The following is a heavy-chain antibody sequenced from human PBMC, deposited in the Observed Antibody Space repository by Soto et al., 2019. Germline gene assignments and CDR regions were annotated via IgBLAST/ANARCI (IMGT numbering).Heavy chain of an antibody. CDR2: ISGSGGST. D-gene: IGHD5-12*01. Sequence: EVQLLESGGGLVQPGGSLRLSCAASGFTFSSDAMSWVRQAPGKGLEWVSAISGSGGSTYYADSVKGRFTISRDNSTDTLDLQMNSLRAEDTAVYYCAKGARDGYTLWVFDYWGQGTLVTVSS. V-gene: IGHV3-23*01. CDR1: GFTFSSDA. J-gene: IGHJ4*02. CDR3: AKGARDGYTLWVFDY.